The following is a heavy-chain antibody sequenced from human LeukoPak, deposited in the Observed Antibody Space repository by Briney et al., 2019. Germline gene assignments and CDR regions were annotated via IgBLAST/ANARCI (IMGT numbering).Heavy chain of an antibody. Sequence: GASVKVSCTASGYTFTSYGISWVRQAPGQGLEWMGWISAYNGNTNYAQKLQGRVTMTTDTSTSTAYMELRSLRSGDTAVYYCAREEVGATYYYYYYGMDVWGQGTTVTVSS. J-gene: IGHJ6*02. CDR1: GYTFTSYG. D-gene: IGHD1-26*01. CDR3: AREEVGATYYYYYYGMDV. V-gene: IGHV1-18*01. CDR2: ISAYNGNT.